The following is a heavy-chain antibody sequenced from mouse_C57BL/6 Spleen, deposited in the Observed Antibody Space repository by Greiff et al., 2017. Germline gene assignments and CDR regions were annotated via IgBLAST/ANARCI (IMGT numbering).Heavy chain of an antibody. J-gene: IGHJ2*01. CDR2: ISGGGGNT. CDR3: ARLPGDYFDY. V-gene: IGHV5-9*01. Sequence: DVHLVESGGGLVKPGGSLKLSCAASGFTFSSYTMSWVRQTPEKRLEWVATISGGGGNTYYPDSVKGRFTISRDKAKNTLYLQMSSLRSEDTALYYCARLPGDYFDYWGQGTTLTVSS. CDR1: GFTFSSYT.